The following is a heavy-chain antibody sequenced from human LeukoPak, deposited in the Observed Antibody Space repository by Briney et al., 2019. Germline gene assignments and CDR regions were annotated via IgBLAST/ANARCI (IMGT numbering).Heavy chain of an antibody. J-gene: IGHJ4*02. CDR2: INSSGST. V-gene: IGHV4-4*07. CDR3: ARAGDGYTSDY. Sequence: SETLSLTCTVSDGSISSYYWTRIRQPAGKGLEWIGRINSSGSTNYNPSLKSRVTLSVDTSRNQFSLKLSSVTAADTAVYYCARAGDGYTSDYWGQGTLVTVSS. D-gene: IGHD5-24*01. CDR1: DGSISSYY.